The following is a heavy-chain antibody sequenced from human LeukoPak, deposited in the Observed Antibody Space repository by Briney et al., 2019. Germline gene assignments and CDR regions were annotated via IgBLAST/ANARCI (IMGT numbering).Heavy chain of an antibody. V-gene: IGHV1-18*01. CDR1: GYTFTSYG. CDR3: ARHALVYGMDV. J-gene: IGHJ6*02. Sequence: GASVKVSCTASGYTFTSYGISWVRQARGQGLEWMGLINAYNGKTNYAQKLQGRVTMTTDTSTSTAYMELRSLRSDDTAVYYCARHALVYGMDVWGQGTTVSVSS. CDR2: INAYNGKT.